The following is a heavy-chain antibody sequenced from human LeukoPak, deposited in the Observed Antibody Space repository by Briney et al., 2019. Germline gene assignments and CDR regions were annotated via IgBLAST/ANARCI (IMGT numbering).Heavy chain of an antibody. CDR3: AKDIGYCSGGSCSGEDAFDI. V-gene: IGHV3-48*03. CDR2: ISSSGSTI. CDR1: GFTFSSYE. J-gene: IGHJ3*02. Sequence: GGSLRLSCAASGFTFSSYEMNWVRQAPGKGLEWVSYISSSGSTIYYADSVKGRFTISRDNSKNTLYLQMNSLRAEDTAVYYCAKDIGYCSGGSCSGEDAFDIWGQGTMVTVSS. D-gene: IGHD2-15*01.